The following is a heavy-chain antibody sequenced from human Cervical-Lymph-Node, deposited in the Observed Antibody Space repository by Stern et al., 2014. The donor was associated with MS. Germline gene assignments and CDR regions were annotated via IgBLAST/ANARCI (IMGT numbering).Heavy chain of an antibody. Sequence: VQLVESGAEVKKPGSSVKVSCKASGGTFSSYAISWVRQAPGQGLEWMGGIIPIFGTANYAQKFQGRVTITADESTSTAYMELSSLRSEDTAVYYCARGRNCSSTSCYVYDYWGQGTLVTVSS. CDR3: ARGRNCSSTSCYVYDY. J-gene: IGHJ4*02. D-gene: IGHD2-2*01. CDR2: IIPIFGTA. V-gene: IGHV1-69*01. CDR1: GGTFSSYA.